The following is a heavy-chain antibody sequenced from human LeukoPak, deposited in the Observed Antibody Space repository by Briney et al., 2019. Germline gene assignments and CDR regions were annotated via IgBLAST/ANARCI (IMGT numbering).Heavy chain of an antibody. CDR3: ASDSGSYERVGTNWFDP. J-gene: IGHJ5*02. CDR1: GYTFSNYY. V-gene: IGHV1-46*01. Sequence: ASVKVSCKASGYTFSNYYMHWVRQAPGQGLEWMGLISPSGGSTSYAQKFQGRVTITRDTSASTAYMELSSLRSEDTAVYYCASDSGSYERVGTNWFDPWGQGTLVTVSS. D-gene: IGHD1-26*01. CDR2: ISPSGGST.